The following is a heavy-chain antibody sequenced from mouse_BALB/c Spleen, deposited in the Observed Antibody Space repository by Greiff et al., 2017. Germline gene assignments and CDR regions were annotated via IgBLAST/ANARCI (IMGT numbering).Heavy chain of an antibody. D-gene: IGHD1-1*01. CDR3: ARERAYYGTDYAMDG. Sequence: VQRVESGPGLVAPSQSLSIPCTVSGFSLTSYGVHWVRQPPGKGLEWLGVIWAGGSTNYNSALMSRLSISKDNSKSQVFLKMNSLQTDDTAMYYCARERAYYGTDYAMDGWGQGTSVTVSS. J-gene: IGHJ4*01. V-gene: IGHV2-9*02. CDR1: GFSLTSYG. CDR2: IWAGGST.